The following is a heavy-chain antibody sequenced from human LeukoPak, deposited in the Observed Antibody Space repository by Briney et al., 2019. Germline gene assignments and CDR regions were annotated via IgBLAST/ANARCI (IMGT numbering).Heavy chain of an antibody. V-gene: IGHV1-69*05. Sequence: ASVKVSCKASGGTFSSYAISWVRQAPGQGLEWMGGIIPIFGTANYAQKFQGRVTITTDESTSTAYMELSSLRSEDTAVYYCARDSGDRYYYYYMDVWGKGTTVTVSS. J-gene: IGHJ6*03. CDR3: ARDSGDRYYYYYMDV. CDR1: GGTFSSYA. CDR2: IIPIFGTA. D-gene: IGHD7-27*01.